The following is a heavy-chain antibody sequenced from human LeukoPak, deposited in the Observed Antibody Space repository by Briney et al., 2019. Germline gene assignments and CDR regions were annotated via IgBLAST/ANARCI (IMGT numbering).Heavy chain of an antibody. D-gene: IGHD3-3*01. CDR1: GYNFISYG. CDR3: ARGTKYYDFWSGYYAAFDI. CDR2: ISAYNGNT. Sequence: ASVKVSCKASGYNFISYGISWVRQAPGQGLEWMGWISAYNGNTNYAQKLQGRVTMTTDTSTSTAYMELRSLRSDDTAVYYCARGTKYYDFWSGYYAAFDIWGQGTMVTVSS. J-gene: IGHJ3*02. V-gene: IGHV1-18*01.